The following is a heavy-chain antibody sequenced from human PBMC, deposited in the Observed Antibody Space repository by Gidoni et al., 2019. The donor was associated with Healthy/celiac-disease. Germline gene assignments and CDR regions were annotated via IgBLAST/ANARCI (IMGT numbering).Heavy chain of an antibody. CDR2: ISGSGGST. D-gene: IGHD3-10*01. V-gene: IGHV3-23*01. J-gene: IGHJ4*02. CDR1: GFPFSSYA. CDR3: AKDGHYYGSGIPGYFDY. Sequence: EVQLLASGGGLVQPGGSLRLSCAASGFPFSSYAMSWVRQAPGKGLEWVSAISGSGGSTYYADSVKGRFTISRDNSKNTLYLQMNSLRAEDTAVYYCAKDGHYYGSGIPGYFDYWGQGTLVTVSS.